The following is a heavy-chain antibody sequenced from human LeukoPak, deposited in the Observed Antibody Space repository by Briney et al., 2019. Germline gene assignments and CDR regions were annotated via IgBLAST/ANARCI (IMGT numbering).Heavy chain of an antibody. CDR1: GYTFIDYF. V-gene: IGHV1-2*02. CDR2: INPYSGGA. CDR3: ARVRGLTDYYYYMDV. D-gene: IGHD4-11*01. Sequence: ASVKGSCKASGYTFIDYFIHWVRQAPGQGLEWMAWINPYSGGADYAQRFQGRVTMTRDTSISTAYMELSSLRSDDTAVYYCARVRGLTDYYYYMDVWGTGTTVTVSS. J-gene: IGHJ6*03.